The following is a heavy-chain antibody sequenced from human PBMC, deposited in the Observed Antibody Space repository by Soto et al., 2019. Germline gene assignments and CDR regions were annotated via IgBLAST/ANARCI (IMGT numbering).Heavy chain of an antibody. CDR1: GGTFSSYA. CDR3: ARDMKYYDDSSGFNWCDP. Sequence: SVKVSCKASGGTFSSYAISWVRQAPGQGLEWMGGIIPIFGTANYAQKFQGRVTITADESTSTAYMELSSLRSEDTAVYYCARDMKYYDDSSGFNWCDPCGQGTLV. V-gene: IGHV1-69*13. J-gene: IGHJ5*02. D-gene: IGHD3-22*01. CDR2: IIPIFGTA.